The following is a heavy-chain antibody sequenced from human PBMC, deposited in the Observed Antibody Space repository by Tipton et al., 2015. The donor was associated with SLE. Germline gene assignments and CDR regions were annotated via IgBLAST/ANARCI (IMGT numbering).Heavy chain of an antibody. CDR3: ARVPIVVAH. CDR1: GYSISSGYY. Sequence: TLSLTCAVSGYSISSGYYWGWIRQPPGKGLEWIGSIYHSGSTYYNPSLKSRVTISVDTSKNQFSLKLSSVTAADTAVYYCARVPIVVAHWGQGTLVTVSS. CDR2: IYHSGST. D-gene: IGHD2-15*01. J-gene: IGHJ4*02. V-gene: IGHV4-38-2*01.